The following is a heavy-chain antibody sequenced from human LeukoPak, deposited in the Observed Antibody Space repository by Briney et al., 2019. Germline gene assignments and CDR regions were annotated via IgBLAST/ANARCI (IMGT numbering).Heavy chain of an antibody. Sequence: SETLSLTCTVSGGSISSSSYYWGWIRQPPGKGLEWIGSIYYSGSTYYNPSLKSRVTISVDTSKNQFSLKLSSVTAADTAVYYCARDVRAYCGGDCIDYWGQGTLVTVSS. D-gene: IGHD2-21*02. V-gene: IGHV4-39*07. J-gene: IGHJ4*02. CDR1: GGSISSSSYY. CDR2: IYYSGST. CDR3: ARDVRAYCGGDCIDY.